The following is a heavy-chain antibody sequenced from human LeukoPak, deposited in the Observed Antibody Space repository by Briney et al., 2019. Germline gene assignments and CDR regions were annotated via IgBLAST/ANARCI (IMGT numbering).Heavy chain of an antibody. D-gene: IGHD2-15*01. J-gene: IGHJ6*03. CDR3: ARRSKGVVVATYIEYYYYMDV. Sequence: GVSLRLSCAASGFTFSIYAMIGVRRSPGKGGECGSAISGRGGGTYYADSVKGRFTISRDNTKNTLYLKMNSLRADDTTVYYSARRSKGVVVATYIEYYYYMDVWGKGTTVTISS. CDR2: ISGRGGGT. V-gene: IGHV3-23*01. CDR1: GFTFSIYA.